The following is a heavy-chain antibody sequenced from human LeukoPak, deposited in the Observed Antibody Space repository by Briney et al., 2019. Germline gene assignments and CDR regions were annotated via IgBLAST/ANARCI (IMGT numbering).Heavy chain of an antibody. CDR2: IYYSGST. CDR1: GGSISSYY. J-gene: IGHJ4*02. CDR3: VRLYVYDSSGYYVDY. D-gene: IGHD3-22*01. V-gene: IGHV4-59*08. Sequence: PSETLSLTCTVSGGSISSYYWSWIRQPPGKGLEWIGYIYYSGSTNYNPSLKSRVTISVDTSKNQFSLKLSSVTAADTAVYYCVRLYVYDSSGYYVDYWGQGTLVTVSS.